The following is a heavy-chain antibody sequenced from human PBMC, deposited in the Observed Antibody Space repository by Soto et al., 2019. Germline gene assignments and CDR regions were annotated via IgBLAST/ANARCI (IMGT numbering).Heavy chain of an antibody. J-gene: IGHJ4*02. CDR3: ARSSYGSVQLLSLDY. Sequence: QVQLVQSGAEVKKPGSSVKVSCKASGGTFSSYTISWVRQAPGQGLEWMGRIIPILGIANYAQKFQGRVMITADKSTSTAYMELSSLRSEDTAVYYCARSSYGSVQLLSLDYWGQGTLVTVSS. V-gene: IGHV1-69*02. D-gene: IGHD3-10*01. CDR2: IIPILGIA. CDR1: GGTFSSYT.